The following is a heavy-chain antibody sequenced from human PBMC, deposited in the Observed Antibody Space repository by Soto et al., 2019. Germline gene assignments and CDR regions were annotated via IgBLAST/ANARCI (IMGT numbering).Heavy chain of an antibody. CDR2: ISPSSGET. Sequence: ASVKVSCKASGYSFSSYGRTWVRQAPGQGLGWMGWISPSSGETNYAQKFQGRVTVTTDTSTTTTYLELRSLKSDDTAVYYCARDWHPRFDPWGPGTLVTVSS. V-gene: IGHV1-18*01. J-gene: IGHJ5*02. CDR3: ARDWHPRFDP. CDR1: GYSFSSYG.